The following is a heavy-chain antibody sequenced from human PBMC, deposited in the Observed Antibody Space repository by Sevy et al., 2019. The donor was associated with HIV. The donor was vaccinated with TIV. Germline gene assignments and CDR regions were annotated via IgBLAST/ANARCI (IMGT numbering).Heavy chain of an antibody. CDR2: FSGSGSSA. CDR3: AKDRSNHIPSAGTLDY. CDR1: GFTVSSYG. Sequence: GGSLRLSCAASGFTVSSYGMSWVRQAPGKGLKWVSGFSGSGSSAYYADSVKGRFTISRDIPKNTLNLQMNSLRVEDTAVYFCAKDRSNHIPSAGTLDYWGQATLVTVSS. D-gene: IGHD6-13*01. V-gene: IGHV3-23*01. J-gene: IGHJ4*02.